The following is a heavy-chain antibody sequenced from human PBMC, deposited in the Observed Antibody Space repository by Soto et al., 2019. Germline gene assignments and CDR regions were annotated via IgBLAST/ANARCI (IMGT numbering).Heavy chain of an antibody. Sequence: SETLSLTCAVYGGYVNGYYWNWIRQPPGKGREWIGEINHTGGTHYTPSLKSRVTMSVDTSKNQFSLRLSSVTAADTAIYYCATRITVFGLLIPPFDPWGQGTQVTVSS. V-gene: IGHV4-34*01. D-gene: IGHD3-3*01. CDR3: ATRITVFGLLIPPFDP. CDR1: GGYVNGYY. CDR2: INHTGGT. J-gene: IGHJ5*02.